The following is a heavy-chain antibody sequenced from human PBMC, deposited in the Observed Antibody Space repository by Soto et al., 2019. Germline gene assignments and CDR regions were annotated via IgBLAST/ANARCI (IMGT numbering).Heavy chain of an antibody. J-gene: IGHJ4*02. CDR3: ARRDTAMVGGFDY. CDR2: ISYDGSNK. V-gene: IGHV3-30-3*01. CDR1: GFTFSSYA. D-gene: IGHD5-18*01. Sequence: QVQLVESGGGVVQPGRSLRLSCAASGFTFSSYAMHWVRQAPGKGLEWVVVISYDGSNKYYADSVKGRFTISRDNSKNTLYLQMNSLRAEDTAVYYCARRDTAMVGGFDYWGQGTLVTVSS.